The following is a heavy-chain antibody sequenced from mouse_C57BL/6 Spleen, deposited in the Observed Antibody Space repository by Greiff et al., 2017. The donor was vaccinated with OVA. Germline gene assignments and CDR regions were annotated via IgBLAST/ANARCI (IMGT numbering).Heavy chain of an antibody. D-gene: IGHD1-3*01. Sequence: EADGGLVQPKGSLKLSCAASGFSFNTYAMNWVRQAPGKGLEWVARIRSKSNNYATYYADSVKDRFTISRDDSESMLYLQMNNLKTEDTAMYYCVSELFADWGQGTLVTVS. CDR3: VSELFAD. V-gene: IGHV10-1*01. J-gene: IGHJ3*01. CDR2: IRSKSNNYAT. CDR1: GFSFNTYA.